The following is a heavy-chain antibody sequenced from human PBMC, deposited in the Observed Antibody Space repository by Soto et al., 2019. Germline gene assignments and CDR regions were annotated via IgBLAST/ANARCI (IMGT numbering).Heavy chain of an antibody. V-gene: IGHV5-51*01. CDR2: IYPGDSDT. D-gene: IGHD3-22*01. CDR3: ARTRANYYDSSGFDY. CDR1: GYSFTSYW. J-gene: IGHJ4*02. Sequence: GESLKISWKGSGYSFTSYWIGWVRQMPGKGLEWMGIIYPGDSDTRYSPSFQGQVTISADKSISTAYLQWSSLKASDTAMYYCARTRANYYDSSGFDYWGQGTLVTVSS.